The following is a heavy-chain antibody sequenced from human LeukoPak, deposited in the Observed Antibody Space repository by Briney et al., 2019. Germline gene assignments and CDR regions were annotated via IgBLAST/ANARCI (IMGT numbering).Heavy chain of an antibody. V-gene: IGHV4-39*07. Sequence: PSETLSLTCTVSGGSISSSSYYWGWIRQPPGKGLEWIGSIYYSGSTNYNPSLKSRVTISVDTSKNQFSLKLSSVTAADTAVYYCARATGHSYGSDYWGQGTLVTVSS. J-gene: IGHJ4*02. CDR1: GGSISSSSYY. D-gene: IGHD5-18*01. CDR2: IYYSGST. CDR3: ARATGHSYGSDY.